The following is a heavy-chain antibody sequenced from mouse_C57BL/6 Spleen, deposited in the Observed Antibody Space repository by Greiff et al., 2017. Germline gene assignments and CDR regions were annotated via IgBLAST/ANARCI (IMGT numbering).Heavy chain of an antibody. Sequence: QVQLKESGAELARPGASVKLSCKASGYTFTSYGISWVKQRTGQGLEWIGEIYPRSGNTYYNEKFKGKATLTADKSSSTAYMELRSLTSEDSAVYFCASPSFAYWGQGTLVTVSA. CDR1: GYTFTSYG. V-gene: IGHV1-81*01. D-gene: IGHD6-1*01. J-gene: IGHJ3*01. CDR3: ASPSFAY. CDR2: IYPRSGNT.